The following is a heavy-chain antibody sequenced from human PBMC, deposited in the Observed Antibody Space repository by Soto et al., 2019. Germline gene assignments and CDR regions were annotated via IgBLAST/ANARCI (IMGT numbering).Heavy chain of an antibody. CDR1: GFTFSIHA. D-gene: IGHD6-19*01. CDR3: GRDPPGSGCSLDY. J-gene: IGHJ4*01. CDR2: IWNDGSKQ. Sequence: QVQLVESGGGVVQPEMSLRLSCAASGFTFSIHAMHWVRQAPGKGLEWVAMIWNDGSKQDYADSVKGRFTVSRDNSEHTVSLQRNSLSVEDSAVYYCGRDPPGSGCSLDYWGHGTLVTVSS. V-gene: IGHV3-33*01.